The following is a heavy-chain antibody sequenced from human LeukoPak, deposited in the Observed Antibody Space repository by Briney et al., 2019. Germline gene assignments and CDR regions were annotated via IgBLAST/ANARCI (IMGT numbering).Heavy chain of an antibody. Sequence: ASVKVSCKASGGTFSSYAISWVRQAPGQGLEWMGGIIPIFGTANYAQKFQGRVTITTDESTSTAYMELSSLRSEDTAVYYCALNTKNDAFDIWGQGTMVTVSS. CDR2: IIPIFGTA. J-gene: IGHJ3*02. CDR3: ALNTKNDAFDI. D-gene: IGHD3-3*01. CDR1: GGTFSSYA. V-gene: IGHV1-69*05.